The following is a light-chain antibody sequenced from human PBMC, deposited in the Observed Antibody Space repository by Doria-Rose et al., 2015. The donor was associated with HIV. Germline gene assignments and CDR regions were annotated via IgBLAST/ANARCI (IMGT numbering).Light chain of an antibody. CDR2: KAS. CDR1: QSISSW. CDR3: QQYNSYLS. J-gene: IGKJ2*01. V-gene: IGKV1-5*03. Sequence: DIQVTQSPSTLSASVGDRVTITCRASQSISSWLAWYQQKPGKAPNLLIYKASSLESGVPSRFNGSGSGTEFTLTISSLQPDDFATYYCQQYNSYLSFGQGTKLEIK.